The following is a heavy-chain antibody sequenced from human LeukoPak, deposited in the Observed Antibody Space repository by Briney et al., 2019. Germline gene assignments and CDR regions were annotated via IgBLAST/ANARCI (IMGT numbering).Heavy chain of an antibody. Sequence: PSETLSLTCTVSGGSISSSSYYWGWIRQPPGKGLEWIGSIYYSGSTYYNPPLKSRVTISVDTSKNQFSLKLSSVTAADTAVYYCASHHDYSPSRLDYWGQGTLVTVSS. CDR1: GGSISSSSYY. CDR3: ASHHDYSPSRLDY. D-gene: IGHD4-11*01. J-gene: IGHJ4*02. CDR2: IYYSGST. V-gene: IGHV4-39*01.